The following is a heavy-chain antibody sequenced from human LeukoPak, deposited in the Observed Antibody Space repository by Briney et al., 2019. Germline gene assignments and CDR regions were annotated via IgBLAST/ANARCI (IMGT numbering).Heavy chain of an antibody. CDR3: AREMLAAVAAQS. V-gene: IGHV3-7*01. Sequence: GGSLRLSCAASGFTFSNYWMSWVRQAPGKGLEWVANIKEDGSAKYYVDSVKGRFTISRDNAKNSVYLQMNSLRAEDTAVYYCAREMLAAVAAQSWGQGTLVTVSS. CDR1: GFTFSNYW. D-gene: IGHD6-19*01. CDR2: IKEDGSAK. J-gene: IGHJ5*02.